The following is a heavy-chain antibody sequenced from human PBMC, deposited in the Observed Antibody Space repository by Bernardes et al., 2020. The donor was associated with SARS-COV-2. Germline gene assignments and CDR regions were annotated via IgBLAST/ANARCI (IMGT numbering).Heavy chain of an antibody. CDR3: AREGISGYYYVAARQSNGPYFDY. J-gene: IGHJ4*02. CDR2: IYYSGST. D-gene: IGHD3-22*01. CDR1: GGSISGYY. V-gene: IGHV4-59*01. Sequence: SETLSLTCTVSGGSISGYYWSWIRQPPGKGLEWIGFIYYSGSTNYNPSLKSRVTISVDTSKNQFSLKLSSVTAVDTAVYYCAREGISGYYYVAARQSNGPYFDYWGQGTLVTVSS.